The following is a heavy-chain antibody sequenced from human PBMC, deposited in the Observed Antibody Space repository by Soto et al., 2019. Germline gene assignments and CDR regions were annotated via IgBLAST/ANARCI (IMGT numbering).Heavy chain of an antibody. CDR3: ARVRDCSGGTCYSWWFDP. CDR2: IYYSGST. Sequence: QVQLQESGPGLVKPSETLSLTCTVSGGSITTYYWSWIRQPPGKGLEWIGHIYYSGSTNYSPSLKSRVTMSVDTSKSQLSLKLSSVTAADTAVYYCARVRDCSGGTCYSWWFDPWGQGTLVTVSS. D-gene: IGHD2-15*01. V-gene: IGHV4-59*01. J-gene: IGHJ5*02. CDR1: GGSITTYY.